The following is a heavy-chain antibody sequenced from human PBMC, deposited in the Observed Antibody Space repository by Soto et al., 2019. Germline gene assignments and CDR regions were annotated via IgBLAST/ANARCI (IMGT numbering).Heavy chain of an antibody. CDR2: IYPGDSDT. J-gene: IGHJ6*02. V-gene: IGHV5-51*01. Sequence: GESLKISCKGSGYSFTSYWIGWVRQMPGKGLEWMGIIYPGDSDTRYSPSFQGQVTISADKSISTAYLQWSSLKASDTAMYYCARRSAAAIYYYYGMDVWGQGTTVTVSS. D-gene: IGHD6-13*01. CDR3: ARRSAAAIYYYYGMDV. CDR1: GYSFTSYW.